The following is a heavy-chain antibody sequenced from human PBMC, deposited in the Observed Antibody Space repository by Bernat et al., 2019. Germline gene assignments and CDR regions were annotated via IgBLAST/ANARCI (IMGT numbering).Heavy chain of an antibody. CDR3: AKGSCSGSYCADAFDI. J-gene: IGHJ3*02. CDR1: GFTFSSYG. D-gene: IGHD1-26*01. Sequence: QVQLVESGGGVVQPGRSLRLSCAASGFTFSSYGMHWVRQAPGKGLEWVAVISYDGSNKYYADSVKGRFTISRDNSKNTLYLQMNSLRAEDTALYYCAKGSCSGSYCADAFDIWGQGTMVTVSS. V-gene: IGHV3-30*18. CDR2: ISYDGSNK.